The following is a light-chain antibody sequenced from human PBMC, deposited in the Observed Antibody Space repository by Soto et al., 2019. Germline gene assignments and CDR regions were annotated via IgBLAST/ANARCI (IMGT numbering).Light chain of an antibody. CDR3: SSYTSSSFYV. Sequence: QSALTQPASVSGSPGQSITISCTGTSSDVGGSNYVSWYQQHPGKAPKLMLYDVSNRPSGVSNRFSGSKSGNTASLTISGLQAADEADYYCSSYTSSSFYVFGTGTKLTVL. CDR1: SSDVGGSNY. CDR2: DVS. V-gene: IGLV2-14*01. J-gene: IGLJ1*01.